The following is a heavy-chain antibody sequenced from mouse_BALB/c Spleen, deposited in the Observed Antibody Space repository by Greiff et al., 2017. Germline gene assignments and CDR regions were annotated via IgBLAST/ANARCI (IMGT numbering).Heavy chain of an antibody. D-gene: IGHD2-14*01. J-gene: IGHJ2*01. Sequence: VQLQQSGAELVKPGASVKLSCTASGFNIKDTYMHWVKQRPEQGLEWIGRIDPANGNTKYDPKFQGKATITADTSSNTAYLQLSSLTSEDTAVYYGARSSCRYDGGNFDYWGQGTTLTVSS. CDR2: IDPANGNT. CDR3: ARSSCRYDGGNFDY. CDR1: GFNIKDTY. V-gene: IGHV14-3*02.